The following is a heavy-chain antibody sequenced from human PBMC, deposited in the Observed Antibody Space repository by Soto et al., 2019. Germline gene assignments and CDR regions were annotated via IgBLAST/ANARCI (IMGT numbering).Heavy chain of an antibody. D-gene: IGHD2-2*01. CDR1: GGSVNSGTYY. CDR2: IYSSGVA. J-gene: IGHJ4*02. Sequence: PSETLSLTCTVSGGSVNSGTYYWSWIRQPPGKGLEWIGYIYSSGVANYNPSLKSRVTISLDTSKNQFSLKLSSVTAADTAVYFCASSSFYRYYFDYWGQGALVTSPQ. V-gene: IGHV4-61*01. CDR3: ASSSFYRYYFDY.